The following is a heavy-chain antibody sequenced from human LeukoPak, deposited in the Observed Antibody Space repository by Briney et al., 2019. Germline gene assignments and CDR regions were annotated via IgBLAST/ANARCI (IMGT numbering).Heavy chain of an antibody. V-gene: IGHV4-59*01. CDR2: IYYSGST. CDR1: GGSISSYY. Sequence: KPSETLSLTCTVSGGSISSYYWSWIRQPPGKGLEWIGYIYYSGSTNYNPSLKSRVTISVDTSKNQFSLKLSSVTAADTAVYYCAREKRHGGMSGYDWGGLVDAFDIWGQGTMVTVSP. J-gene: IGHJ3*02. CDR3: AREKRHGGMSGYDWGGLVDAFDI. D-gene: IGHD5-12*01.